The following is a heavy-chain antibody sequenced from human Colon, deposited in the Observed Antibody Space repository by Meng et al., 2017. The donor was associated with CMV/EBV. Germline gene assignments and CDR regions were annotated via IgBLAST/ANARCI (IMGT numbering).Heavy chain of an antibody. CDR2: IIPIYGTA. Sequence: SVMVSCKASGGTFSSYSISWVRHAPGQGLEWMGWIIPIYGTANYSQKFLGRGTLTSDKSTNTVYMEMSSLRSEDTAVYYCATVGTAYCHGYWGQGTLVTVSS. CDR3: ATVGTAYCHGY. J-gene: IGHJ4*02. V-gene: IGHV1-69*06. CDR1: GGTFSSYS. D-gene: IGHD1-26*01.